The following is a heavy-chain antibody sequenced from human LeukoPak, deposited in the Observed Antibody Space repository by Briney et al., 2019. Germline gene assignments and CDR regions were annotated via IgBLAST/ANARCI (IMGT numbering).Heavy chain of an antibody. CDR1: GFTFSSYA. V-gene: IGHV3-30-3*01. J-gene: IGHJ4*02. Sequence: GGSLRLSCAASGFTFSSYAMHWVRQAPGKGLEWVAVISYDGSNKYYADSVKGRFTISRDNSKNTLYLQMSSLRAEDTAVYYCAGQKGDYWGQGTLVTVSS. CDR3: AGQKGDY. CDR2: ISYDGSNK.